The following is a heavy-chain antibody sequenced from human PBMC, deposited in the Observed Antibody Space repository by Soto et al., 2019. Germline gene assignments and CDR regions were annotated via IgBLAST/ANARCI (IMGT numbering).Heavy chain of an antibody. V-gene: IGHV4-61*01. D-gene: IGHD1-26*01. Sequence: QVQLRESGPGLVKPSETLSLTCTVYGGSVSSGIYHWSWIRQSPGKGLEWVGHIFYSGSTNYGPALKSRVTISVDTSKNQFSLKLTSVTAADTAVYYCARHQRSGTYSRHNYYYGTDVWGQGTTVTVSS. CDR2: IFYSGST. CDR3: ARHQRSGTYSRHNYYYGTDV. J-gene: IGHJ6*02. CDR1: GGSVSSGIYH.